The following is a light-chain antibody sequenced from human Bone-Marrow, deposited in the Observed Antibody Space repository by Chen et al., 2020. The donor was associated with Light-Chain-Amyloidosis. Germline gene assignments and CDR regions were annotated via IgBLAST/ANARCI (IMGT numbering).Light chain of an antibody. V-gene: IGLV2-14*01. CDR1: SSDVGGDNH. CDR2: EVT. J-gene: IGLJ1*01. CDR3: SSYTITNPLV. Sequence: QSALTQPASVSGSPGQSITISCTGTSSDVGGDNHVSWYQQHPDKAPKLMIYEVTNRPSCVPDRFSGSKSDNTASLTISGLQTEDEADYFCSSYTITNPLVFGGGTRVTVL.